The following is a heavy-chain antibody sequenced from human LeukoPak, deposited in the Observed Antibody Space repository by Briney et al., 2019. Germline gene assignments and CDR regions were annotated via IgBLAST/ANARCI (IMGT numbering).Heavy chain of an antibody. Sequence: ASVKVSCKASGYTFTSYDINWVRQAPGQGLEWMGWMNPNSGNTGYAQKFQGRVTMTRNTSISTAYMELSSLRSEDTAVYYCARESKSSSSLGYWGQGTLVTVSS. CDR2: MNPNSGNT. J-gene: IGHJ4*02. V-gene: IGHV1-8*01. CDR1: GYTFTSYD. D-gene: IGHD6-6*01. CDR3: ARESKSSSSLGY.